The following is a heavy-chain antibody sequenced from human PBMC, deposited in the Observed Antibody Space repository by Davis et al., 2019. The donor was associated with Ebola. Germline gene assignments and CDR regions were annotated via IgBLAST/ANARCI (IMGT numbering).Heavy chain of an antibody. CDR2: IIPIFGTA. J-gene: IGHJ4*02. V-gene: IGHV1-69*13. Sequence: AASVKVSCKASGGTFSSYAISWVRQAPGQGLEWMGGIIPIFGTANYAQKFQGRVTITADESTSTAYMELSSLRSEDTAVYYCARGPQPLVITAYFDYWGQGTLVTVSS. CDR3: ARGPQPLVITAYFDY. D-gene: IGHD3-9*01. CDR1: GGTFSSYA.